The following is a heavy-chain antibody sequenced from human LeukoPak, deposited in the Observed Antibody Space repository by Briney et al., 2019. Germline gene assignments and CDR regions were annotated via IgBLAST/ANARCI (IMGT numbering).Heavy chain of an antibody. V-gene: IGHV3-30*04. Sequence: GGSLRLSCAASGFTFRSYAMHWVRQAPGKGLEWVAVISYDGSNKYYADSVKGRFTISRDNSENTLYLQMNSLRAEDTAVYYCARGYGSGRYLDYWGQGTLVTVSS. J-gene: IGHJ4*02. D-gene: IGHD3-10*01. CDR2: ISYDGSNK. CDR3: ARGYGSGRYLDY. CDR1: GFTFRSYA.